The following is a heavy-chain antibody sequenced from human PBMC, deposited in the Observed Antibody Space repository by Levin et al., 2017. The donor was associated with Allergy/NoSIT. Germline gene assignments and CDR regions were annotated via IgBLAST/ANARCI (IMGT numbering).Heavy chain of an antibody. D-gene: IGHD5-18*01. CDR3: ARDQHTAMVWHYYGMDV. V-gene: IGHV3-48*02. CDR1: GFTFSSYS. J-gene: IGHJ6*02. Sequence: SCAASGFTFSSYSMNWVRQAPGKGLEWVSYISSSSSTIYYADSVKGRFTISRDNAKNSLYLQMNSLRDEDTAVYYCARDQHTAMVWHYYGMDVWGQGTTVTVSS. CDR2: ISSSSSTI.